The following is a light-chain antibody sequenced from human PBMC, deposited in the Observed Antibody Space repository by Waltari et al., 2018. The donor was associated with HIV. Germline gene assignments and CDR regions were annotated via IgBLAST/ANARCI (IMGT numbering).Light chain of an antibody. V-gene: IGLV1-40*01. J-gene: IGLJ2*01. CDR1: SSNVGADYD. CDR2: GYN. Sequence: QSVLTQPPSVSGAPGQRVTISCTGNSSNVGADYDFNWFQKLPGVPPNLLIYGYNYRHSGVPERFSASRSDSSGSLTIAELQAEDEADYHCQSYDKVLGSVVFGGGTTLTVL. CDR3: QSYDKVLGSVV.